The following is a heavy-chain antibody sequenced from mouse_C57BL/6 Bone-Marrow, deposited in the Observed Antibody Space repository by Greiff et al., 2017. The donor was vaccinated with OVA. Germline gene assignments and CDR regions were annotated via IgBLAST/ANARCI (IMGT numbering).Heavy chain of an antibody. V-gene: IGHV5-17*01. J-gene: IGHJ2*01. D-gene: IGHD1-1*01. CDR2: ISSGSSTI. CDR1: GFTFSDYG. Sequence: EVHLVESGGGLVKPGGSLKLSCAASGFTFSDYGMHWVRQAPEKGLEWVAYISSGSSTIYYADTVKGRFTISRDNAKNTLFLQMTSLRSEDTAMYYCARADYGSSSYYFDYWGQGTTLTVSS. CDR3: ARADYGSSSYYFDY.